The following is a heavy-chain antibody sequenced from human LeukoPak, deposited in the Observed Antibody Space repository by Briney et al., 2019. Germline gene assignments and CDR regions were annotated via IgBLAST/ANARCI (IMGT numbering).Heavy chain of an antibody. CDR1: GGSISNYS. V-gene: IGHV4-4*07. CDR3: ARESSDWYPFDY. J-gene: IGHJ4*02. CDR2: IYSSGST. D-gene: IGHD6-19*01. Sequence: SETLSLTCSVSGGSISNYSWSWIRQPAGKRLEWIGHIYSSGSTNYNPSLMSRVTMSVDTSKNQFSLKLRSVTAADTAVYYCARESSDWYPFDYWGQGTLVTVSS.